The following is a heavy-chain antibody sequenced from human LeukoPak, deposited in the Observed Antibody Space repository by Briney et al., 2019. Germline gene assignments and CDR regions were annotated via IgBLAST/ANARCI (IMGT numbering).Heavy chain of an antibody. J-gene: IGHJ4*02. CDR1: GFTLSSYG. D-gene: IGHD4/OR15-4a*01. CDR3: AKDGAASTYFDY. CDR2: IWYDGTTK. Sequence: PGRSLRLSCAASGFTLSSYGMHWVRQAPGKGLEWVAVIWYDGTTKYYADSVKGRFTISRDNSKNTLYLQMNSLRAEDTAVYYCAKDGAASTYFDYWGQGTLVTVSS. V-gene: IGHV3-33*06.